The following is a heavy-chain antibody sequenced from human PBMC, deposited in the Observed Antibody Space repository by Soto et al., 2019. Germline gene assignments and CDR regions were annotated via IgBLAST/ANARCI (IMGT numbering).Heavy chain of an antibody. CDR1: GFTFSKYG. J-gene: IGHJ4*02. V-gene: IGHV3-33*01. CDR3: ARDDDNDANALDY. Sequence: LRLSCAASGFTFSKYGMHWVRQAPGKGLEWVALIWNDGIRKVYVDSVKGRFTISRDHSKNTLDLQMNNLRDEDTAVYYCARDDDNDANALDYWGPGTLVTVSS. CDR2: IWNDGIRK.